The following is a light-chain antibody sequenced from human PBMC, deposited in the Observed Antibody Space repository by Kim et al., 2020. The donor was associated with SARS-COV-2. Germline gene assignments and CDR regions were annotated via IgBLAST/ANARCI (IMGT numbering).Light chain of an antibody. CDR1: SSNIGAGYA. Sequence: QSVLTQPPSVSGAPGQRVTFSCTGSSSNIGAGYAVHWYQQLPGAAPKLLIYANSDRPSGVPDRFSGSKSGTSASLAITGLQAEDEADYYCQSYDSSLTVYVFGTGTKVTVL. CDR2: ANS. CDR3: QSYDSSLTVYV. V-gene: IGLV1-40*01. J-gene: IGLJ1*01.